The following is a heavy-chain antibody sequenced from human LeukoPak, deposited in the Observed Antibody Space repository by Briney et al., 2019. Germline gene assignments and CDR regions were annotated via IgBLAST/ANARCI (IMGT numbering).Heavy chain of an antibody. D-gene: IGHD4-11*01. V-gene: IGHV4-34*01. CDR1: GGSFSGYY. J-gene: IGHJ4*02. CDR3: ARGQGTVTTH. CDR2: INHSGSA. Sequence: PSETLSLTCAVSGGSFSGYYWTWIRQPPGKGLEWIGEINHSGSANYNPSLMSRVTISLDTSKNHFSLNLSSVTAADAAVYYCARGQGTVTTHWGQGTLVTVSS.